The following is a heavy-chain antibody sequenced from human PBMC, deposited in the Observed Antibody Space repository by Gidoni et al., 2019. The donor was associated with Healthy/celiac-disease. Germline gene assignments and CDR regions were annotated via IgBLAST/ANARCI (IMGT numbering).Heavy chain of an antibody. CDR3: ARDGGGIQLWSYYYGMDV. V-gene: IGHV1-46*01. CDR2: INPSGGST. CDR1: GYTFTSYY. Sequence: QVQLVQSGAEVKKPGASVKVSCKASGYTFTSYYMHWVRQAPGQGLEWMGIINPSGGSTSYAQKFQGRVTMTRDTSTSTVYMELSSLRSEDTAVYYCARDGGGIQLWSYYYGMDVWGQGTTVTVSS. D-gene: IGHD5-18*01. J-gene: IGHJ6*02.